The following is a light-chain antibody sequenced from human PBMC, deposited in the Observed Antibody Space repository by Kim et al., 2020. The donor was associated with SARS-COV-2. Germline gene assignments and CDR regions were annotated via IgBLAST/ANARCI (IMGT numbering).Light chain of an antibody. CDR1: QNINNY. CDR3: QQYYTYPIT. Sequence: AIRMTQSPSSLSASTGDRVTITCRASQNINNYLAWYQQRPGKAPKLLVSGATTLQSGVPSRFSGGGSGTDFSLTISCLRSEDFATYFCQQYYTYPITFGQGTRLEIK. J-gene: IGKJ5*01. CDR2: GAT. V-gene: IGKV1-8*01.